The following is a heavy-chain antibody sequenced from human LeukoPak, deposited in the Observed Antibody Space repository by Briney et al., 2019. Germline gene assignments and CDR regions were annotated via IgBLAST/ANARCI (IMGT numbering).Heavy chain of an antibody. Sequence: PGGSLRLSCAASGFTFSSYGMHWDRQAPGKGLEWVAVIWYDGSNKYYADSVKGRFTISRDNSKNTLYLQMNSLRAEDTAVYYCARDGEVVVAITTGDSYYGMDVWGQGTTVTVSS. CDR3: ARDGEVVVAITTGDSYYGMDV. J-gene: IGHJ6*02. V-gene: IGHV3-33*01. CDR2: IWYDGSNK. CDR1: GFTFSSYG. D-gene: IGHD3-22*01.